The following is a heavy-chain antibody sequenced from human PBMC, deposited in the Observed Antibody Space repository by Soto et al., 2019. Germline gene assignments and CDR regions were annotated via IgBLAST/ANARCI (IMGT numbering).Heavy chain of an antibody. J-gene: IGHJ6*03. CDR1: GFTFSSYG. D-gene: IGHD3-3*01. V-gene: IGHV3-30*18. CDR2: ISYDGSNK. CDR3: AKDGPLYYDFWSGYHNYYMDG. Sequence: GGSLRLSCAASGFTFSSYGMHWVRQAPGKGLEWVAVISYDGSNKYYADSVKGRFTISRDNSKNTLYLQMNSLRAEDTAVYYCAKDGPLYYDFWSGYHNYYMDGWGKGTTVTVSS.